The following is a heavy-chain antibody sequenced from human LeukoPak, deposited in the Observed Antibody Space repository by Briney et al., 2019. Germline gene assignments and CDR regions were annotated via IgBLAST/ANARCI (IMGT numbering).Heavy chain of an antibody. J-gene: IGHJ6*02. V-gene: IGHV4-30-4*08. D-gene: IGHD3-10*01. Sequence: SETLSLTCTVSGGSISSGDYYWSWIRQPPGKGLEWIGYIYYSGATYYNPSLKSRIIISVDTSKNQFSLKLSSVTAADTAVYYCARDRPPYGSGSYYYYYYGMDVWGQGTTVTVSS. CDR1: GGSISSGDYY. CDR3: ARDRPPYGSGSYYYYYYGMDV. CDR2: IYYSGAT.